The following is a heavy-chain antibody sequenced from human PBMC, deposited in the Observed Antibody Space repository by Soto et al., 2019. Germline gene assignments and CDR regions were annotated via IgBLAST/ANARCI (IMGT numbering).Heavy chain of an antibody. J-gene: IGHJ3*02. CDR3: ARPPMVRGVITAFDN. CDR2: ISSSGCTI. D-gene: IGHD3-10*01. CDR1: GFTFSDYY. Sequence: PGGSLRLSCAASGFTFSDYYMSWIRQAPGKGLEWVSYISSSGCTIYYADSVKGRFTISRDNAKNSLYLQMNSLRAEDTAVYYCARPPMVRGVITAFDNWGQGTMVTVSS. V-gene: IGHV3-11*01.